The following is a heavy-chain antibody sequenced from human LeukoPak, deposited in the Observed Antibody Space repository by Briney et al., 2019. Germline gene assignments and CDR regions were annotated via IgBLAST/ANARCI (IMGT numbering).Heavy chain of an antibody. D-gene: IGHD2-15*01. CDR3: ARDPAAASRGFGMDV. CDR2: IWFDGSIK. J-gene: IGHJ6*02. CDR1: GFIFSSYG. Sequence: PGGSLRLSCAASGFIFSSYGMHWVRQAPGKGLEWVAVIWFDGSIKYYADSVKGRFTFSRDNSKNTPSLQMNSLRADDTAAYYCARDPAAASRGFGMDVWGQGTTVTVSS. V-gene: IGHV3-33*01.